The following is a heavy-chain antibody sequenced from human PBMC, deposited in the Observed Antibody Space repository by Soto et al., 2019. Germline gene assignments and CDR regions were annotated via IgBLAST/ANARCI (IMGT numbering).Heavy chain of an antibody. Sequence: SGPTLVNPTQTLTLTCTFSGFSLSTGKMSVSWIRQPPGKALEWLARIDWDDDKFYNTSLKTRLTISKDTSKNQVVLTMTDMDPVDTATYYCARIRPTWGVDYWGQGTLVTVSS. J-gene: IGHJ4*02. CDR1: GFSLSTGKMS. CDR3: ARIRPTWGVDY. CDR2: IDWDDDK. D-gene: IGHD3-10*01. V-gene: IGHV2-70*17.